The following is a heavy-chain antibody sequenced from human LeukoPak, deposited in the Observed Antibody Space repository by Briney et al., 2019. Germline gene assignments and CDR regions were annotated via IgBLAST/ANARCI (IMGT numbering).Heavy chain of an antibody. J-gene: IGHJ3*02. Sequence: GGSLRLSCAASGFTFITYAMSWVRQAPGKGLEWVSTISGSGGSTYYADSVKGRFTISRDDSKNTLYLQMNSLRAEDTAVYYCAREGDYYDSSGHHDAFDIWGQGTMVTVSS. CDR1: GFTFITYA. CDR3: AREGDYYDSSGHHDAFDI. CDR2: ISGSGGST. D-gene: IGHD3-22*01. V-gene: IGHV3-23*01.